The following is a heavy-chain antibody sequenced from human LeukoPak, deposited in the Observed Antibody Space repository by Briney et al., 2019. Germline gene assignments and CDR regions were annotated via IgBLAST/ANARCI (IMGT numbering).Heavy chain of an antibody. CDR2: ISYDGSNK. Sequence: GGSLRLSCAASGFTFSSYGMHWVRQAPGKGLEWVALISYDGSNKYYADSLKGRFTISRDNSKNTLYLQMDSLRAEDTAVYYCAKDLLWFGESRGMDVWGQGTTVTVSS. CDR3: AKDLLWFGESRGMDV. D-gene: IGHD3-10*01. J-gene: IGHJ6*02. CDR1: GFTFSSYG. V-gene: IGHV3-30*18.